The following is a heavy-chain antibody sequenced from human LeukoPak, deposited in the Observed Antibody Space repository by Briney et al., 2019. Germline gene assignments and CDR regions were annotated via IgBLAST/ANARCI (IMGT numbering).Heavy chain of an antibody. CDR1: GFTFSSYA. D-gene: IGHD1-26*01. CDR2: ITGSDGST. CDR3: AKVPLVATRSLLTGYYFDY. Sequence: GGSLRLSCAASGFTFSSYAMSWVRQAPGKGLEWVSAITGSDGSTYSADSVKARFTISGDNSKNTLYLQMNSLRAEDTAVYYCAKVPLVATRSLLTGYYFDYWGQGTLVTVSS. J-gene: IGHJ4*02. V-gene: IGHV3-23*01.